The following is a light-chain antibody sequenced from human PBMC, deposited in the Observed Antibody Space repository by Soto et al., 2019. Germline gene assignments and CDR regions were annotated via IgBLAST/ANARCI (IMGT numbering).Light chain of an antibody. CDR3: LQYHNLWA. Sequence: EIVLTQSPATLSLSPGERATLSCRASQSVSNFLAWYQQIPGQAPSLLIYGASTRATGIPARFSGSGSGTEFTLTISSLQSEDFTVYSCLQYHNLWAFGQGTKVDIK. V-gene: IGKV3-15*01. CDR1: QSVSNF. CDR2: GAS. J-gene: IGKJ1*01.